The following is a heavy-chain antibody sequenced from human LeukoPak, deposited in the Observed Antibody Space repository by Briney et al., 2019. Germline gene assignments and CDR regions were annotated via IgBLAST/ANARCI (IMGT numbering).Heavy chain of an antibody. V-gene: IGHV1-69*04. D-gene: IGHD6-19*01. CDR2: IIPTLDVA. CDR1: GDNFDTYV. J-gene: IGHJ3*02. Sequence: GASVKVSCKASGDNFDTYVVTWVRQAPGQGLEWMGRIIPTLDVASFAQKFNGRVSITADKSTNTAHLELSSLRSEDTAVYYCARVLGSGPPRIAFDIWGQGTMVTVSS. CDR3: ARVLGSGPPRIAFDI.